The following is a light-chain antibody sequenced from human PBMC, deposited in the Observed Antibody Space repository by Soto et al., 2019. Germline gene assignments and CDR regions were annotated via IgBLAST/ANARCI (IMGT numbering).Light chain of an antibody. CDR2: EGS. Sequence: QSALTQPACVSGSPGQSITISCTGSNSDVGSYNLVSWYQQHPGQAPKLMIYEGSKRPSGVSNRLSGSKSGNTASLTISGLQAEDEADYYCCSYAGSSVWVFGGGTKVTVL. J-gene: IGLJ3*02. CDR1: NSDVGSYNL. CDR3: CSYAGSSVWV. V-gene: IGLV2-23*01.